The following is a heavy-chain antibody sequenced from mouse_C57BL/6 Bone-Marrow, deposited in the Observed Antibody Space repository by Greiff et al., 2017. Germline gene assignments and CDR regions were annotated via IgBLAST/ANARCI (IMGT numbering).Heavy chain of an antibody. CDR2: IDPSDSYT. CDR3: AIISYDYDGFAY. Sequence: QVQLQQPGAELVMPGASVKLSCKASGYTFTSYWMPWVKQRPGQGLEWIGEIDPSDSYTNYNQKFKGKSTLTVDKSSSTAYMQLSSLTSEDSAVYYCAIISYDYDGFAYWGQGTLVTVSA. CDR1: GYTFTSYW. J-gene: IGHJ3*01. D-gene: IGHD2-4*01. V-gene: IGHV1-69*01.